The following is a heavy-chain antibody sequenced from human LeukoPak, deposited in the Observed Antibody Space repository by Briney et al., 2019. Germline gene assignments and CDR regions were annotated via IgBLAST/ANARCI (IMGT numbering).Heavy chain of an antibody. CDR3: ARDFSIAVADHYFDY. Sequence: SVKVSCKASGYTFTSYGISWVRQAPGQGLEWMGWISAYNGNTNYAQKLQGRVTMTTDTSTSTAYMELRSLRSDDTAVYYCARDFSIAVADHYFDYWGQGTLVTVSS. J-gene: IGHJ4*02. CDR2: ISAYNGNT. V-gene: IGHV1-18*01. D-gene: IGHD6-19*01. CDR1: GYTFTSYG.